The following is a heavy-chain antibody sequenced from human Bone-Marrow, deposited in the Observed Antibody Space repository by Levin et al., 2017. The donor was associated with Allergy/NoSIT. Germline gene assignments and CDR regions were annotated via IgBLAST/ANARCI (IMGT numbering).Heavy chain of an antibody. CDR3: ARALLWFGELSIGLDY. V-gene: IGHV3-30-3*01. Sequence: PGGSLRLSCAASGFTFSSYAMHWVRQAPGKGLEWVAVISYDGSNKYYADSVKGRFTISRDNSKNTLYLQMNSLRAEDTAVYYCARALLWFGELSIGLDYWGQGTLVTVSS. CDR2: ISYDGSNK. D-gene: IGHD3-10*01. CDR1: GFTFSSYA. J-gene: IGHJ4*02.